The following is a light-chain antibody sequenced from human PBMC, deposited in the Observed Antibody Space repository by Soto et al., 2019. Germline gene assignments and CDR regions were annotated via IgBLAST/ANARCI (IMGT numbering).Light chain of an antibody. J-gene: IGKJ1*01. Sequence: DIVLTQSPGTLSLSPGERATLSCRASQTVTSNYLAWYQQKPGQAPRLLIYGASNRATGIPDRFSGSGSGTDFTLTISRLEPEVFAVYHCQLYGGSPSFGQGTMVEIK. CDR3: QLYGGSPS. CDR2: GAS. CDR1: QTVTSNY. V-gene: IGKV3-20*01.